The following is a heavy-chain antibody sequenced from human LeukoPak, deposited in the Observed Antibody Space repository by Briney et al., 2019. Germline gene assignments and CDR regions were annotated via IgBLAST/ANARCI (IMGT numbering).Heavy chain of an antibody. CDR1: GLSLSVNY. Sequence: PGGSLRLSCAASGLSLSVNYMTWVRQSPGKGLEWLSNIYRDGNTYYADSVNGRFSISRDDYKNTLYLEMNSLRAEDTALYYCAGYTFRAVDIWGQGSMVTVSS. V-gene: IGHV3-53*01. D-gene: IGHD2-2*02. CDR3: AGYTFRAVDI. J-gene: IGHJ3*02. CDR2: IYRDGNT.